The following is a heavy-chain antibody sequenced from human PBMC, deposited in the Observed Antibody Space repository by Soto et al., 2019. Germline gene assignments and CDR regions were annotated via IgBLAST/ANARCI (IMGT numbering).Heavy chain of an antibody. CDR2: MNPNSGNT. Sequence: QVQLVQSGAEVKKPGASVKVSCKASGYTFTSYDIHWVRQATGQGLEWMGWMNPNSGNTAYAQKFLGRVTMTRNTSISTAYMELSSLGSEDTAVYYCARERTRGFDPWGQGTLVTVSS. CDR1: GYTFTSYD. V-gene: IGHV1-8*01. CDR3: ARERTRGFDP. J-gene: IGHJ5*02.